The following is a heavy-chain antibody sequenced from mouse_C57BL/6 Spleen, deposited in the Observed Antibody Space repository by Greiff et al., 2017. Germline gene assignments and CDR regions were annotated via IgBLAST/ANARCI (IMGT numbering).Heavy chain of an antibody. Sequence: QVQLKQPGAELVRPGSSVKLSCKASGYTFTSYWMHWVKQRPIQGLEWIGNIDPSDSETHYNQKFKDKATLTVDKSSSTAYMQLSSLTSEDSAVYYCAREDDYDAWFAYWGQGTLVTVSA. CDR2: IDPSDSET. V-gene: IGHV1-52*01. CDR1: GYTFTSYW. CDR3: AREDDYDAWFAY. J-gene: IGHJ3*01. D-gene: IGHD2-4*01.